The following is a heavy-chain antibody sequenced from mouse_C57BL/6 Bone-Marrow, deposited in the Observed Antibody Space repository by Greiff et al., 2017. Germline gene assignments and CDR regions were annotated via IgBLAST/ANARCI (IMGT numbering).Heavy chain of an antibody. Sequence: EVQLQESGPGMVKPSQSLSLTCTVTGYSITSGYDWHWIRHFPGNKLEWMGYISYSGSTNYNPSLKSRISITHDTSKNHFFLKLNSVTTEDTATYYCAAEGGWDWFAYWGQGTLVTVSA. CDR3: AAEGGWDWFAY. D-gene: IGHD4-1*01. CDR1: GYSITSGYD. J-gene: IGHJ3*01. CDR2: ISYSGST. V-gene: IGHV3-1*01.